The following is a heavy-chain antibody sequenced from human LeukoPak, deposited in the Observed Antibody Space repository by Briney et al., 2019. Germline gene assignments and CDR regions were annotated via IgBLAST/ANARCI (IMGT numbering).Heavy chain of an antibody. CDR2: INPNSGDT. D-gene: IGHD5-24*01. V-gene: IGHV1-2*02. CDR3: ARESLQMQMASDALDI. J-gene: IGHJ3*02. CDR1: GYTFTGYY. Sequence: ASVKVSCKPSGYTFTGYYVHWVRQAPGQGLEWMGWINPNSGDTNYAQKFQGRVTMTRDTSISTAYMGLSTLRSDDTAIYYCARESLQMQMASDALDIWGQGTMVTVSS.